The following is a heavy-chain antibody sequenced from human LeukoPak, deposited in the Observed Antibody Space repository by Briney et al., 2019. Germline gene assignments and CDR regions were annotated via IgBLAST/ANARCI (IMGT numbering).Heavy chain of an antibody. Sequence: SETLSLTCAVYGGSFSGYYWSWIRQPPGKGLEWIGEINHSGSTNYNPSLESRVTISVDTSKNQFSLKLSSVTAADTAVYYCARRLGIGDWGQGTLVTVSS. J-gene: IGHJ4*02. V-gene: IGHV4-34*01. CDR3: ARRLGIGD. D-gene: IGHD7-27*01. CDR2: INHSGST. CDR1: GGSFSGYY.